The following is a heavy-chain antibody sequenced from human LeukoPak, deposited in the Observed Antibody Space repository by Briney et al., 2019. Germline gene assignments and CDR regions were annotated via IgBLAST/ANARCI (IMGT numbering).Heavy chain of an antibody. CDR3: ASGEAWLMGATEFDY. V-gene: IGHV3-33*01. Sequence: PGGSLRLSCAASGFTFSSYGMHWVRQAPGKGLEWVAVIWNDGSNKYYADSVKGRFTISRDNSKNTLYLQMNSLRAEDTAVYYCASGEAWLMGATEFDYWGQGTLVTVSS. CDR1: GFTFSSYG. CDR2: IWNDGSNK. D-gene: IGHD1-26*01. J-gene: IGHJ4*02.